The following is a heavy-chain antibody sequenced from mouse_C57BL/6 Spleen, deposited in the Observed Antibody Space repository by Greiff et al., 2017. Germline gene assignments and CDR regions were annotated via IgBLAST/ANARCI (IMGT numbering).Heavy chain of an antibody. J-gene: IGHJ2*01. CDR3: TSNYALDY. Sequence: EVKLVESGAELVRPGASVKLSCTASGFNIKDDYMHWVKQRPEQGLEWIGWIDPENGDTEYASKFQGKATITADTSSNTAYLQLSSLTSEDTAVYYCTSNYALDYWGQGTTLTVSS. V-gene: IGHV14-4*01. CDR1: GFNIKDDY. D-gene: IGHD1-1*02. CDR2: IDPENGDT.